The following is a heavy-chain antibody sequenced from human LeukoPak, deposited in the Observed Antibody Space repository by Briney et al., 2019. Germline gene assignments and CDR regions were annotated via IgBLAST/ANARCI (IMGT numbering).Heavy chain of an antibody. D-gene: IGHD2-15*01. Sequence: SETLSLTCTVSGGSVSSGSYYWGWIRQPPGKGLEWIGYIYYSGSTNYNPSLKSRVTISVDTSKNQFPLKLSSVTAADTAVYYCARGYCSGGSCYADYWGQGTLVTVSS. J-gene: IGHJ4*02. CDR3: ARGYCSGGSCYADY. CDR1: GGSVSSGSYY. V-gene: IGHV4-61*01. CDR2: IYYSGST.